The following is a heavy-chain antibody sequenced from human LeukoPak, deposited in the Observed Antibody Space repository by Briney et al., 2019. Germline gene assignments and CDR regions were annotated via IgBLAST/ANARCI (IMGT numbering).Heavy chain of an antibody. Sequence: ASVKVSCKASGYTFTGYYIHWVRQAPGQGLEWMGWIDPNSGGTNYAQKFQGRVTMTRDTSISTAYMELSRLRSDDTAVYYCAREISSGWFLYYMDVWGKGTTVTVSS. J-gene: IGHJ6*03. CDR1: GYTFTGYY. CDR2: IDPNSGGT. V-gene: IGHV1-2*02. CDR3: AREISSGWFLYYMDV. D-gene: IGHD6-19*01.